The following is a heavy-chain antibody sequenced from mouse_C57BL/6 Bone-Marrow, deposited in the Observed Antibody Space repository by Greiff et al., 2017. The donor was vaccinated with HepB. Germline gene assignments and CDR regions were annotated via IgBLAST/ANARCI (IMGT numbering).Heavy chain of an antibody. CDR1: GFTFSSYA. V-gene: IGHV5-9-1*02. CDR2: ISSGGDYI. CDR3: TRVWLRRRGFDY. J-gene: IGHJ2*01. Sequence: EVKLMESGEGLVKPGGSLKLSCAASGFTFSSYAMSWVRQTPEKRLEWVAYISSGGDYIYYADTVKGRFTISRDNARNTLYLQMSSLKSEDTAMYYCTRVWLRRRGFDYWGQGTTLTVSS. D-gene: IGHD2-2*01.